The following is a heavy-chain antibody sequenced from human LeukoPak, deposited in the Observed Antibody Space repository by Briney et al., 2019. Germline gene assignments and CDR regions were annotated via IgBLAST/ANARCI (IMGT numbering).Heavy chain of an antibody. CDR2: ISAYNGHT. CDR1: GYTFTTSG. V-gene: IGHV1-18*01. Sequence: GASVKVSCKASGYTFTTSGISWVRQAPGQGLEWMGWISAYNGHTEFAQKFQGRVTLTSDTSTTTAYMELRSLTSDDTAVYYCARICCPASATWYPDDYWGQGTLVTVSS. J-gene: IGHJ4*02. D-gene: IGHD6-13*01. CDR3: ARICCPASATWYPDDY.